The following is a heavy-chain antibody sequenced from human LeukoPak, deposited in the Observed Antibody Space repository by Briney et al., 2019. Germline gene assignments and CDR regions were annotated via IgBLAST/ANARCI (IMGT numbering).Heavy chain of an antibody. V-gene: IGHV3-23*01. D-gene: IGHD3-9*01. CDR3: ATGRYFDCPWDY. Sequence: PGGSLRLSCAASGSTFSSYAMSWVRQAPGKGLEWVSAISGSGGSTYYADSVKGRFTISRDNSKNTLYLQMNSLRAEDTAVYYCATGRYFDCPWDYWGQGTLVTVSS. CDR1: GSTFSSYA. CDR2: ISGSGGST. J-gene: IGHJ4*02.